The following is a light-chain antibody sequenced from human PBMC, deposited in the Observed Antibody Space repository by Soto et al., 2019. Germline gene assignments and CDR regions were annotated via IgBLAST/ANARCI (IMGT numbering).Light chain of an antibody. J-gene: IGKJ4*01. CDR1: QSISST. Sequence: DIVMTQSPGPLSVSPGERATLSCRASQSISSTLAWYQQKPGQAPRLLISDASTMATGIPARFSGSGSGTEFTLTISSLQSEDFAVYYCQQYLQWPLTFGGGTKVEIK. CDR3: QQYLQWPLT. V-gene: IGKV3-15*01. CDR2: DAS.